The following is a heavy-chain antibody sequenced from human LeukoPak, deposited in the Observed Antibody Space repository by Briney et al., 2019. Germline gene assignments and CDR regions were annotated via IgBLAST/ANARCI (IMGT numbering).Heavy chain of an antibody. V-gene: IGHV1-2*02. CDR2: VNPDSGDT. Sequence: ASVRVSCKSSGYKFTAYKIHWIRQAPGQGPEWMGWVNPDSGDTNCTQNYEGRLTLTRDTSVSTVYMELSSLTSGDTAVYYCARVWDASGWSNWFDPWGQGTLVTVSS. D-gene: IGHD6-19*01. CDR1: GYKFTAYK. J-gene: IGHJ5*02. CDR3: ARVWDASGWSNWFDP.